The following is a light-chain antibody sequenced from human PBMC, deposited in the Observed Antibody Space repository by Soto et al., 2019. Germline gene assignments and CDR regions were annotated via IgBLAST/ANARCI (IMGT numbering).Light chain of an antibody. CDR1: DIGXXX. V-gene: IGLV3-21*02. J-gene: IGLJ3*02. Sequence: SYELTQPPSVSVXPXQTXXXXCXXDDIGXXXXXXYQQXPGQAPVLXVYDDSDRPSGIPERFSGSNPGNTATLTISRVEAGDGADYYCQVWDSGSDHGVFGGGTKLTVL. CDR2: DDS. CDR3: QVWDSGSDHGV.